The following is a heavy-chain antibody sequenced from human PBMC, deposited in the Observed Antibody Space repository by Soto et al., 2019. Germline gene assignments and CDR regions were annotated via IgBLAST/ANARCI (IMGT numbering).Heavy chain of an antibody. Sequence: SETLSLTCAVSGGSIGSGAYSWDWIRQPPGKGLEWIGSIFHSGSTYYNPSLKSRVTISLDTSKNQFSLKLSSVTAADTAVYYCAREGLELRGGPDWFDPWGQGILVTVSS. CDR1: GGSIGSGAYS. CDR3: AREGLELRGGPDWFDP. D-gene: IGHD1-7*01. J-gene: IGHJ5*02. V-gene: IGHV4-30-2*03. CDR2: IFHSGST.